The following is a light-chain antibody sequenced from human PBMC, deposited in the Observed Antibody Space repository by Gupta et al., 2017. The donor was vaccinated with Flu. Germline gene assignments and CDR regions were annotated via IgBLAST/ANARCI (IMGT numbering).Light chain of an antibody. CDR3: QQYDNWPQT. J-gene: IGKJ1*01. V-gene: IGKV3D-15*01. CDR2: GAS. CDR1: QGVADY. Sequence: GERVTPSCRASQGVADYLAWYQQKPGQAPRLLIYGASTRATGIPTRFSGSGSETEFTLTISSLQSEDFAVYYCQQYDNWPQTFGQGTKVEV.